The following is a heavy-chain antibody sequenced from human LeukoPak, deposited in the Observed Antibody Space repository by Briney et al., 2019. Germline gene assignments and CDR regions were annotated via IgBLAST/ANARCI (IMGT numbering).Heavy chain of an antibody. D-gene: IGHD6-13*01. J-gene: IGHJ5*02. CDR2: ISSSGSTI. V-gene: IGHV3-48*03. CDR1: GFTFSSYE. Sequence: GGSLRLSCAASGFTFSSYEMNWVRQAPGKGLEWVSYISSSGSTIYYADSVKGRFTISRDNAKNSLYLQMNSLRAEDTAVYYCAKAPIAAASRIWFDPWGQGTLVTVSS. CDR3: AKAPIAAASRIWFDP.